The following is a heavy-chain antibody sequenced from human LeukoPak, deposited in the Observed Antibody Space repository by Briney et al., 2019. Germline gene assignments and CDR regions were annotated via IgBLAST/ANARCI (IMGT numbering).Heavy chain of an antibody. V-gene: IGHV1-2*02. CDR1: GYTFIGYY. Sequence: ASVKVSCKASGYTFIGYYMHWVRQAPGQGLAWMGWINPNSGGTNYAQKFQGRVTMTRDTSISTAYMEVSSLRSDDTAVYYCAVKFSGSYYGLDYWGQGTLVTVSS. CDR3: AVKFSGSYYGLDY. J-gene: IGHJ4*02. D-gene: IGHD3-10*01. CDR2: INPNSGGT.